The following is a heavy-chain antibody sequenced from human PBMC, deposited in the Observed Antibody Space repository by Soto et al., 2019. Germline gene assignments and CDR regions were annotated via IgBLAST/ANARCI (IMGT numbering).Heavy chain of an antibody. D-gene: IGHD2-2*01. CDR1: GYTFTSYG. J-gene: IGHJ6*02. Sequence: XSGKVSCKASGYTFTSYGISWVRQAPGQGLERMGWISAYNGNTNYAQKLQGRVTMTTDTSTSTAYMELRSLRSDDTAVYYCAREGTYIVVVKAAIQNYYYGMDVWGQGTTVTVPS. CDR2: ISAYNGNT. V-gene: IGHV1-18*01. CDR3: AREGTYIVVVKAAIQNYYYGMDV.